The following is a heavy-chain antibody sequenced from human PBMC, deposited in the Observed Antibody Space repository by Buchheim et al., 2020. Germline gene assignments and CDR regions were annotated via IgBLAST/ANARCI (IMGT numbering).Heavy chain of an antibody. V-gene: IGHV3-48*03. CDR1: GFTFNNIE. D-gene: IGHD4-17*01. CDR2: ISSSGRTI. J-gene: IGHJ4*02. Sequence: EVQLVESGGGLVQPGGSLRLSCVASGFTFNNIEMNWVRQAPGKGLEWISYISSSGRTIKYGDSVKGRFTISRDNAEHSVYLQMNSLTAEDTGIYYCVGGDYYFDNWGQGTL. CDR3: VGGDYYFDN.